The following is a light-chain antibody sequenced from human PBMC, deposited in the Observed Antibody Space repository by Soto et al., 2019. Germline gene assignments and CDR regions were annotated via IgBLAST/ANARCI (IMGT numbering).Light chain of an antibody. CDR3: QQYGSSPLMYT. J-gene: IGKJ2*01. V-gene: IGKV3-20*01. CDR1: QSVTSTY. Sequence: ENVLTQSPGTLSLSPGERATLSCRAGQSVTSTYLAWYQHKPGQAPRLLIYGASSRATGIPDRFSGSGPGTDFTLTISRLEPEDFAVYYCQQYGSSPLMYTFGQGTKLELK. CDR2: GAS.